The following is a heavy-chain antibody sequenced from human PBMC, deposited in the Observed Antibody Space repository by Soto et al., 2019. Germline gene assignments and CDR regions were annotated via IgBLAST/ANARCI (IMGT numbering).Heavy chain of an antibody. Sequence: QVQLVQSGAEVKRPGSSVTVSCKASGGTSKMYSISWVRQAPGPGLEWVGGIIPIYGLTNYAQKFQGRVTITADESTSTVYMELSSLSSEDTAVYYCTFGLDFANSWSRVDPWGQGTLVTVSS. V-gene: IGHV1-69*01. CDR1: GGTSKMYS. J-gene: IGHJ5*02. D-gene: IGHD1-26*01. CDR3: TFGLDFANSWSRVDP. CDR2: IIPIYGLT.